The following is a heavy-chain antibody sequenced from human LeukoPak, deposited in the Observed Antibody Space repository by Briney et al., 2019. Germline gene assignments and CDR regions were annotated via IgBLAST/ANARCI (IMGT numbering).Heavy chain of an antibody. CDR2: INPNSGGT. D-gene: IGHD3-10*01. CDR3: ARDAREITMVRGVIITEAYYFDY. V-gene: IGHV1-2*04. Sequence: ASVKVSCKASGYTFTSYYMHWVRQAPGQGLEWMGWINPNSGGTNYAQKFQGWVTMTRDTSISTAYMELSRLRSDDTAVYYCARDAREITMVRGVIITEAYYFDYWGQGTLVTVSS. J-gene: IGHJ4*02. CDR1: GYTFTSYY.